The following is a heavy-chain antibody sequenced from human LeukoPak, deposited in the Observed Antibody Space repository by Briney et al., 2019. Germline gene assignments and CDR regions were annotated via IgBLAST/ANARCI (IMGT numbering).Heavy chain of an antibody. D-gene: IGHD3-22*01. CDR2: IIPILGIA. V-gene: IGHV1-69*04. Sequence: SVKVSCKASGYTFASYAISWVRQAPGQGLEWMGRIIPILGIANYAQKFQGRVTITADKSTSTAYMELSSLRSEDTAVYYCASNLWDYDSSGYYYDWGQGTLVTVSS. J-gene: IGHJ4*02. CDR1: GYTFASYA. CDR3: ASNLWDYDSSGYYYD.